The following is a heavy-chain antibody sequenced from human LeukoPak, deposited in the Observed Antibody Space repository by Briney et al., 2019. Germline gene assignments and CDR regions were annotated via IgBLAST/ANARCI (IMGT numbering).Heavy chain of an antibody. D-gene: IGHD6-13*01. J-gene: IGHJ6*03. CDR2: INHSGST. V-gene: IGHV4-34*01. CDR1: GGSISSGGYP. CDR3: ARATGYSSSWSYYYYYYMDV. Sequence: SETLSLTCAVSGGSISSGGYPWSWIRQPPGKGLEWIGEINHSGSTNYNPSLKSRVTISVDTSKNQFSLKLSSVTAADTAVYYCARATGYSSSWSYYYYYYMDVWGKGTTVTVSS.